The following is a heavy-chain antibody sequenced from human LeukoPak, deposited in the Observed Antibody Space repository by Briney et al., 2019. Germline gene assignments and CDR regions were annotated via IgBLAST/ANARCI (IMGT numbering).Heavy chain of an antibody. D-gene: IGHD2-8*01. V-gene: IGHV3-48*01. Sequence: GGSLRLSCAASGFTFSSYSMNWVRQAPGKGLEWVSYISSSSTIYYADSVKGRFTISRDNAKNSLYLQMNSLRAEDTAVYYCARDAGYCTNGVCYTGDYFDYWGQGTLVTVSS. J-gene: IGHJ4*02. CDR2: ISSSSTI. CDR3: ARDAGYCTNGVCYTGDYFDY. CDR1: GFTFSSYS.